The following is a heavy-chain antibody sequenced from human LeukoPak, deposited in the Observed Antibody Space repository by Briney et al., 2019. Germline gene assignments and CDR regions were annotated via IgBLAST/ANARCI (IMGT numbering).Heavy chain of an antibody. CDR2: INHSGST. D-gene: IGHD2-2*02. CDR1: GGSFSGYY. Sequence: PSETLSLTCAVYGGSFSGYYWSWIRQPPGRGLEWIGEINHSGSTNYNPSLKSRVTISVDTSKNQFSLKLSSVTAADTAVYYCARGSVGYCSSTSCYNPYYFDYWGQGTLVTVSS. V-gene: IGHV4-34*01. J-gene: IGHJ4*02. CDR3: ARGSVGYCSSTSCYNPYYFDY.